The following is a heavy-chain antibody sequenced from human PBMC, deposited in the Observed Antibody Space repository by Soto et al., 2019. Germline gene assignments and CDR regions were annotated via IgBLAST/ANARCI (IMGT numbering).Heavy chain of an antibody. D-gene: IGHD2-21*01. Sequence: SETLSLTCTVSGGSFSSYYWTWIRQPPGKGLEWIGYIYYSGSTNYNPFLKSRVTISVDTSKNQFSLKLSSVTAADTAVYYCAGVGETACSGIEYWCQENRLTISS. CDR2: IYYSGST. J-gene: IGHJ4*02. V-gene: IGHV4-59*01. CDR1: GGSFSSYY. CDR3: AGVGETACSGIEY.